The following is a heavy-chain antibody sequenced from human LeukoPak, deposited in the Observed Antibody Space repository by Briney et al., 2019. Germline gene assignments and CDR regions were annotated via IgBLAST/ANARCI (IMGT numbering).Heavy chain of an antibody. CDR1: GFTFSSYE. Sequence: GGSLILSCAASGFTFSSYEMNWVRQAPGKGLEWVSYISSSGSTIYYADSVKGRFTISRDNAKNSLYLQMNSLRAEDSAVYYCAREDTAMVIPFDYWGQGTLVTVSS. CDR3: AREDTAMVIPFDY. V-gene: IGHV3-48*03. J-gene: IGHJ4*02. CDR2: ISSSGSTI. D-gene: IGHD5-18*01.